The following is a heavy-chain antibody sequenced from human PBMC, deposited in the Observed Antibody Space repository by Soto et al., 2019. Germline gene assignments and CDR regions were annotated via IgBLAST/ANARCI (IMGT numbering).Heavy chain of an antibody. CDR3: ARDRGSAFDY. CDR2: IYYSGST. D-gene: IGHD6-25*01. CDR1: GVSISSGGYY. Sequence: SETLSLTCTVSGVSISSGGYYWRWIRQHPGKGLEWIGYIYYSGSTYYNPSLKSRVTISVDTSKNQFSLKLSSVTAADTAVYYCARDRGSAFDYWGQGTLVTVSS. J-gene: IGHJ4*02. V-gene: IGHV4-31*03.